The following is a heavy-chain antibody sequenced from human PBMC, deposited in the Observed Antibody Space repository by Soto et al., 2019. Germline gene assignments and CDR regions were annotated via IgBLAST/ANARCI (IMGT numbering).Heavy chain of an antibody. V-gene: IGHV1-58*01. Sequence: SVKVSCKASGFTFTSSAVQWVRQARGQRLEWIGWIVVGSGNTNYAQKFQERVTITRDMSTGTAYMELSSLRSEDTAVYYCAAENAHYYDSSGYYAFDIWGQGTMVTVSS. J-gene: IGHJ3*02. D-gene: IGHD3-22*01. CDR1: GFTFTSSA. CDR2: IVVGSGNT. CDR3: AAENAHYYDSSGYYAFDI.